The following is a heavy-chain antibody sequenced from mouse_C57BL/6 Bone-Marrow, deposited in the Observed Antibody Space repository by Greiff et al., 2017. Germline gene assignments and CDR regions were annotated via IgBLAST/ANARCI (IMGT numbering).Heavy chain of an antibody. J-gene: IGHJ4*01. D-gene: IGHD4-1*02. V-gene: IGHV10-1*01. CDR2: IRSKSNNYAT. CDR1: GFSFNTYA. CDR3: VRHATGTDAMDY. Sequence: EVQGVESGGGLVQPKGSLKLSCAASGFSFNTYAMNWVRQAPGKGLEWVARIRSKSNNYATYYADSVKDRFTISRDDSESMLYLQMNNLKTEDTAMYYCVRHATGTDAMDYWGQGTSVTVSS.